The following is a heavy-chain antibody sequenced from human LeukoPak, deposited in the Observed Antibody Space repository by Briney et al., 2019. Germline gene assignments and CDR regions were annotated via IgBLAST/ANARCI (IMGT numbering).Heavy chain of an antibody. V-gene: IGHV3-7*01. J-gene: IGHJ4*02. CDR2: IKLDGSEK. CDR3: ARDVSSNYELGDY. Sequence: GGSLRLSCVASGFTFGKYWMSWVRQAPGKGLEWVANIKLDGSEKNYVDSVKGRFTISRDNTKNSLYLQMNSLRAEDTAVYYCARDVSSNYELGDYWGQGTLVTVSS. CDR1: GFTFGKYW. D-gene: IGHD4-11*01.